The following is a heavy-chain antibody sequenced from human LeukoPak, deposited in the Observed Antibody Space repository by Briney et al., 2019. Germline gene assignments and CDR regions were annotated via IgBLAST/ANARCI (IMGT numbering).Heavy chain of an antibody. V-gene: IGHV3-21*01. CDR2: ISSSSSYI. CDR1: GFTFSSYS. Sequence: GGSLRLSCAASGFTFSSYSMNWVRRAPGKGLEWVSSISSSSSYIYYADSVKGRFTISRDNAKNSLYLQMNSLRAEDTAVYYCARLYCSSTSCYYYYYGMDVWGQGTTVTVSS. CDR3: ARLYCSSTSCYYYYYGMDV. D-gene: IGHD2-2*01. J-gene: IGHJ6*02.